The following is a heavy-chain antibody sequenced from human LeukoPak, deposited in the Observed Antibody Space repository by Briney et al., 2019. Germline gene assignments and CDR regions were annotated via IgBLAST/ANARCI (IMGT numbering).Heavy chain of an antibody. Sequence: PGESLKISCKGSGYSFTTYWIDWVRQMTGKGLEWMGIIYPGDSDTRYSPSFQGQVTISADKSISTAYLQWSSLKASDTAMYYCARHERDSSGWFGYWGQGTLVTVSS. CDR2: IYPGDSDT. CDR3: ARHERDSSGWFGY. D-gene: IGHD6-19*01. CDR1: GYSFTTYW. V-gene: IGHV5-51*01. J-gene: IGHJ4*02.